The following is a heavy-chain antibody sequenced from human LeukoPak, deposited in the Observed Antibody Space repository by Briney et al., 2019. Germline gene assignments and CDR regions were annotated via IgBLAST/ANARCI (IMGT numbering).Heavy chain of an antibody. V-gene: IGHV3-66*02. CDR3: AGRRVLDASFDY. J-gene: IGHJ4*02. D-gene: IGHD3-16*01. Sequence: GGSLRLSCAASGFTVSNNYMSWVRQAPGKGLEWVSVIYSGDNTYYVESVGGRFTISRDNSKNTLFLQMNRLRAEDTAVYYCAGRRVLDASFDYWGQGTLVTVSS. CDR1: GFTVSNNY. CDR2: IYSGDNT.